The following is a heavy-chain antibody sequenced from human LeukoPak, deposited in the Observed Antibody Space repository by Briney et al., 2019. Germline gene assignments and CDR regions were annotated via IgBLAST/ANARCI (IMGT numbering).Heavy chain of an antibody. CDR1: GGTFSSYA. CDR3: AILVNPIVVVPAARDAFDI. Sequence: ASVKVSCKASGGTFSSYAISWVRQAPGQGLEWMGGITAIFGTANYAQKFQGRVTITADESTSTAYMELSSLRSEDTAVYYCAILVNPIVVVPAARDAFDIWGQGTMVTVSS. J-gene: IGHJ3*02. D-gene: IGHD2-2*01. CDR2: ITAIFGTA. V-gene: IGHV1-69*13.